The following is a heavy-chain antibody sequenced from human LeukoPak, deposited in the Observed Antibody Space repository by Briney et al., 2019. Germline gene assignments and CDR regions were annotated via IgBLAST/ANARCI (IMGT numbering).Heavy chain of an antibody. CDR3: ARESTQKAVAYDY. CDR2: IKQDGSEK. J-gene: IGHJ4*02. CDR1: GFPFSSYW. Sequence: GGSLRLSCAASGFPFSSYWMSWVRQAPGKGLAWVANIKQDGSEKYYVGSVKGRFTISRDNAKNSLYLQMNSLRGEDTAVCYCARESTQKAVAYDYWGQGTLVSVSS. V-gene: IGHV3-7*05. D-gene: IGHD6-19*01.